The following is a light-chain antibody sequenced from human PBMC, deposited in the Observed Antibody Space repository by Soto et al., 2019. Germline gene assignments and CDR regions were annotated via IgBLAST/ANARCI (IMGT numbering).Light chain of an antibody. Sequence: DIQMTQSPSSLSASIGARVTITCRASQGIFTYLAWYQKKPVKVPKLLIYAASTLQSGVPSRVIGSGSVTDFTLTISSLLPEDVATYYWQKYNSDPRTFGQGTKVEIK. CDR1: QGIFTY. V-gene: IGKV1-27*01. CDR3: QKYNSDPRT. CDR2: AAS. J-gene: IGKJ1*01.